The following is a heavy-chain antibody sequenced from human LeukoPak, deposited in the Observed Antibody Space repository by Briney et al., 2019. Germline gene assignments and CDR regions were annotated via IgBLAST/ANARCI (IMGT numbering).Heavy chain of an antibody. V-gene: IGHV3-48*01. CDR2: IGIDSGNT. J-gene: IGHJ4*02. CDR1: GFPFIEYS. CDR3: ARDHNYAFDN. D-gene: IGHD1-1*01. Sequence: PGGSLRLSCTASGFPFIEYSMNWVRQVPGKGLEWIASIGIDSGNTKYADSVRGRFTISADKTKNSLYLQMNSLRVDDTAVYYCARDHNYAFDNWGQGTLVSVAS.